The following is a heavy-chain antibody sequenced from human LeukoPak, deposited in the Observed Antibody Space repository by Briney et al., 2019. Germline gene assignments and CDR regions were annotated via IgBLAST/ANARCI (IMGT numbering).Heavy chain of an antibody. J-gene: IGHJ4*02. D-gene: IGHD1-7*01. CDR2: IYVGDSDT. V-gene: IGHV5-51*01. CDR1: GYSITTSW. Sequence: GESLKIFCKGSGYSITTSWIGWVRQMPGKGLEWMGIIYVGDSDTRYSPSFQGQVTISADKSISTAYLQWSSLKASDTAMYYCARHLNWNYYFDYWGQGTLVTFSS. CDR3: ARHLNWNYYFDY.